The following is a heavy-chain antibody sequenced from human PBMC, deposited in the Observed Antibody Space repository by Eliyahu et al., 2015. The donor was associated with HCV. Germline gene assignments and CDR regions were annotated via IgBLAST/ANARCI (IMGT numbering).Heavy chain of an antibody. CDR2: ISSNGGST. CDR3: VKAWADSLKDILTGYYSYYFDF. Sequence: EVQLVESGGGLVQPGGSLRLSCSASGFTFSSXAXHWVRQAPGKGLEYVSAISSNGGSTYYADSVKGRFTISRDNSKNTLYLQMSSLRAEDTAVYYCVKAWADSLKDILTGYYSYYFDFWGQGTLVTVSS. CDR1: GFTFSSXA. J-gene: IGHJ4*02. D-gene: IGHD3-9*01. V-gene: IGHV3-64D*08.